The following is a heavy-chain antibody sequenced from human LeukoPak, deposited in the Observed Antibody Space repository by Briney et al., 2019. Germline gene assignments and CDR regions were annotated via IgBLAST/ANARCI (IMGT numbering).Heavy chain of an antibody. V-gene: IGHV1-58*02. Sequence: TSVKVSCKAYGFTFTSSAMQWVRQARGQRLEWIGWIVVGSGNTNYAQKFQERVTITRDMSTSTAYMELSSLRSEDTAVYYCAALIRVRGVIIWDYWGQGTLVTVSS. J-gene: IGHJ4*02. CDR3: AALIRVRGVIIWDY. CDR2: IVVGSGNT. CDR1: GFTFTSSA. D-gene: IGHD3-10*01.